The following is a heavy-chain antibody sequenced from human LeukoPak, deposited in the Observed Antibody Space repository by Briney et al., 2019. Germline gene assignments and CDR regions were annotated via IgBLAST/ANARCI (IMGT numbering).Heavy chain of an antibody. D-gene: IGHD5-18*01. J-gene: IGHJ6*02. CDR2: IYYSGST. CDR3: ARDYHGYSYGPYCYGMDV. CDR1: GGSISSGGYY. Sequence: SSETLSLTCTVSGGSISSGGYYWSWIRQHPGKGLEWIGYIYYSGSTYYNPSLKSRVTISVDTSKNQFSLKLSSVTAADTAVYYCARDYHGYSYGPYCYGMDVWGQGTTVTVSS. V-gene: IGHV4-31*03.